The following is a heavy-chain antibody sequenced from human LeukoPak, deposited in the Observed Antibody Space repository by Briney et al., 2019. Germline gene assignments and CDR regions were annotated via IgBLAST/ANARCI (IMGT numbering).Heavy chain of an antibody. D-gene: IGHD1-26*01. Sequence: PGRSLRLSCAASTFTVRKYAMDSVREAPGKGEGRGAFIRYYGSNKYYAVSLKRRFTISSDNSKNTLYLQMNGLSAEDTAVYYCAKWQGWDHSYYYYYMDVWGKGPTVTISS. V-gene: IGHV3-30*02. J-gene: IGHJ6*03. CDR2: IRYYGSNK. CDR1: TFTVRKYA. CDR3: AKWQGWDHSYYYYYMDV.